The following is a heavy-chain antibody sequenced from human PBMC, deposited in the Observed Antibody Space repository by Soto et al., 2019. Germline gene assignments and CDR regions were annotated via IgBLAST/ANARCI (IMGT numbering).Heavy chain of an antibody. D-gene: IGHD6-13*01. Sequence: SVKVSCKASGGTFSNHAINWVRQAPGQGLEWMGRIIPIFTTTNYAQKFQGRVTITADESTITAYMELSSLKHDDTAVYCCAREVAADGTFREDVFDIWGKGTLVTVPS. CDR1: GGTFSNHA. CDR3: AREVAADGTFREDVFDI. J-gene: IGHJ3*02. V-gene: IGHV1-69*13. CDR2: IIPIFTTT.